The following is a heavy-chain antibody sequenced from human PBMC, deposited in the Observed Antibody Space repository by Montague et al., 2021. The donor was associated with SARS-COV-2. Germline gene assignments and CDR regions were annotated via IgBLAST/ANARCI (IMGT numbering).Heavy chain of an antibody. D-gene: IGHD2-2*01. CDR3: ARDDRRTSKWSYGLDV. V-gene: IGHV3-53*01. Sequence: SLRLSCAASGLTVGINYLTWVRQAPGRGLEWVSVIYSGGSTYYADSVXGRFTVSRDNSKNTVYLQMNSLRVEDTAIYYCARDDRRTSKWSYGLDVWGPGTPVTVSS. CDR2: IYSGGST. J-gene: IGHJ6*02. CDR1: GLTVGINY.